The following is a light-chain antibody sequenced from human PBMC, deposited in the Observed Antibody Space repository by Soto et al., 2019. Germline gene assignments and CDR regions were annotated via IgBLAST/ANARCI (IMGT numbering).Light chain of an antibody. CDR1: QGISNY. J-gene: IGKJ1*01. CDR3: QKYNSAPWK. Sequence: DIQMTQSPSSLSASVGDRVTITCRASQGISNYLAWYQQKPGKVPKLMIYAASTLQSGVPFRFSGSGSGTYFTLTISSLQPEDGATYYCQKYNSAPWKFGQGTKVEIK. CDR2: AAS. V-gene: IGKV1-27*01.